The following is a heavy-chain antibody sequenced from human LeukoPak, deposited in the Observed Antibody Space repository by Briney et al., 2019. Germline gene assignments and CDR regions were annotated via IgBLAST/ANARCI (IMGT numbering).Heavy chain of an antibody. CDR2: IYYSWST. CDR1: GGSISSSSYY. V-gene: IGHV4-39*07. D-gene: IGHD5-12*01. CDR3: ARDSDSGYLH. Sequence: PSETLSLTCTVSGGSISSSSYYWGWIRQPPGKGLEWIGSIYYSWSTYYNPSLKSRVTISVDTSKNQFSLKLSSVTAADTAVYYCARDSDSGYLHWGQGTLVTVSS. J-gene: IGHJ4*02.